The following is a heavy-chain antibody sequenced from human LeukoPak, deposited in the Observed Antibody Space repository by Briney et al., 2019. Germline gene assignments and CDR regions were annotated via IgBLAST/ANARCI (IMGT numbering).Heavy chain of an antibody. V-gene: IGHV3-23*01. CDR3: AKDWGSTDLYYFDS. J-gene: IGHJ4*02. Sequence: GGSLRLSCATSGFTFSSYAMSWVRQAPGKGLEWVSAISGRGLSTYYADSVKGRFSISRDNSKNTLYLQMNGLRAEDTAVYYCAKDWGSTDLYYFDSWGQGTLVTVSS. CDR1: GFTFSSYA. CDR2: ISGRGLST. D-gene: IGHD3-16*01.